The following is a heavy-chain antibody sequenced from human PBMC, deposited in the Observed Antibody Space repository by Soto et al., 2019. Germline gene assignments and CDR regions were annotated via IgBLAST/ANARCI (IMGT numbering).Heavy chain of an antibody. CDR2: ISYDGRNK. CDR3: AKGGSSSARYFDA. V-gene: IGHV3-30*18. J-gene: IGHJ5*02. D-gene: IGHD6-6*01. CDR1: GFSFNSYG. Sequence: QVQVVESGGGVVQPGRSLRLSCAASGFSFNSYGMHWVRQAPGKGLEWVAIISYDGRNKYYADSVKGRFTISRDSPKNTLYLQMNSLRAEDTAVYYCAKGGSSSARYFDAWGREPWSPSPQ.